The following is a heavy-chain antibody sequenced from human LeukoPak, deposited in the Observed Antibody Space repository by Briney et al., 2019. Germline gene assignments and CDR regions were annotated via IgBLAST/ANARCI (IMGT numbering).Heavy chain of an antibody. V-gene: IGHV3-23*01. D-gene: IGHD3-10*01. CDR1: GFTFSSYG. CDR3: ARVSITMVRGVIRTRSFDY. CDR2: ISGSGGST. J-gene: IGHJ4*02. Sequence: GGTLRLSCAASGFTFSSYGMSWVRQAPGKGLEWVSAISGSGGSTYYADSVKGRFTISRDNSKNTLYLQMNSLRAEDTAVYYCARVSITMVRGVIRTRSFDYWGQGTLVTVSS.